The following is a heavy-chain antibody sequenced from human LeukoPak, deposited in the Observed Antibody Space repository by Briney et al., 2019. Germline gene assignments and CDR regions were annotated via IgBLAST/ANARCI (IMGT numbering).Heavy chain of an antibody. J-gene: IGHJ6*03. CDR2: INPNSGGT. CDR1: GYTFTGYY. CDR3: ARPTAITVAGPYYYYMDV. D-gene: IGHD6-19*01. V-gene: IGHV1-2*02. Sequence: ASVKVSCKASGYTFTGYYMHWVRQAPGQGLEWMGWINPNSGGTNYAQKFQGRVTMTRDTSISTAYMELSRLRSDDTAVYYCARPTAITVAGPYYYYMDVWGKGTMVTVSS.